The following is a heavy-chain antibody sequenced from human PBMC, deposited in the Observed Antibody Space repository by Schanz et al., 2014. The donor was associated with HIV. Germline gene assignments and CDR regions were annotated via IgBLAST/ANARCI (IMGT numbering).Heavy chain of an antibody. J-gene: IGHJ5*02. CDR1: GFTFSSYA. CDR2: ISGSDGDT. V-gene: IGHV3-23*01. Sequence: LESGGGLVQPGGLLRLSCAASGFTFSSYAMTWVRQAPGKGLDWVSTISGSDGDTYYADSVKGRFTISRDNSRNALYLHMNSLRADDTAIYYCVKAYSSGFSGAGSWGQGALVTVSS. D-gene: IGHD5-18*01. CDR3: VKAYSSGFSGAGS.